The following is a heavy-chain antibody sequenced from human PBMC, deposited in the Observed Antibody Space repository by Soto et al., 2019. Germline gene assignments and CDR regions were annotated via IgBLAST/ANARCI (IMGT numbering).Heavy chain of an antibody. V-gene: IGHV3-30-3*01. J-gene: IGHJ4*02. Sequence: QVQLVESGGGVVQPGRSLRLSCAASGFTFSSYAMHWVRQAPGKGLEWVAVISYDGSNKYYADSGKGRFTISRDNSKNTLYLQMNSMRAEDTAVYYCARGRQQLGDYFDYWGQGTLVTVSS. CDR1: GFTFSSYA. D-gene: IGHD6-13*01. CDR3: ARGRQQLGDYFDY. CDR2: ISYDGSNK.